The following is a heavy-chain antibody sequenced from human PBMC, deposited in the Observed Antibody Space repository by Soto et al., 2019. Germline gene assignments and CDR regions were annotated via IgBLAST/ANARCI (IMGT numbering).Heavy chain of an antibody. Sequence: QVHLVQSGAEVKKPGASVKVSCKTSGYTFTRYGISWVRQAPGQGLEWMGWISGYDGRTNFAQKVQDGVTMTTDTCASTVYMERRSLSSDDTAVYYCAREGDVPYYYYGMDVWGQGTTVTVSS. CDR3: AREGDVPYYYYGMDV. D-gene: IGHD2-21*02. CDR2: ISGYDGRT. CDR1: GYTFTRYG. J-gene: IGHJ6*02. V-gene: IGHV1-18*01.